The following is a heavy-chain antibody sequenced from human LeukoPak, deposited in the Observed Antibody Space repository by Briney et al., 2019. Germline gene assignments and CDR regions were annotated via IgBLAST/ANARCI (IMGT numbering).Heavy chain of an antibody. D-gene: IGHD5/OR15-5a*01. V-gene: IGHV4-39*01. J-gene: IGHJ3*02. Sequence: TPSETLSLTCTVSGGSISSSRYYWGWIRQPPGKGLEWIGSIHYSGSTYYNPSLKSRVTISVDTSKNQFSLKLSSVTAADTAVYYCARHGRGSVYDAFDIWGQGTMVTVSS. CDR1: GGSISSSRYY. CDR2: IHYSGST. CDR3: ARHGRGSVYDAFDI.